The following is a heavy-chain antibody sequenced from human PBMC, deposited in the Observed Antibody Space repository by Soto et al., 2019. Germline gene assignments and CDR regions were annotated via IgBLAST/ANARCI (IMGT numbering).Heavy chain of an antibody. Sequence: PSETLSLTCAVYGGSFSGYYWSWIRQPPGKGLEWIGEINHSGSTNYNPSLKSRVTISVDTSKNQFSLKLSSVTAADTAVYYCASGAAAGTGKDFDYWGQGTLVTVSS. CDR2: INHSGST. V-gene: IGHV4-34*01. D-gene: IGHD6-13*01. CDR3: ASGAAAGTGKDFDY. J-gene: IGHJ4*02. CDR1: GGSFSGYY.